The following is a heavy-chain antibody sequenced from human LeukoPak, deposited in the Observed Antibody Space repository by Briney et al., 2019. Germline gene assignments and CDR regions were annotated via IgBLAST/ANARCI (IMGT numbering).Heavy chain of an antibody. Sequence: ASVKVSCKVSGYTLTELSMHWVRQAPGKGLEWMGGFDPEDGETIYAQKFQGRVTMTEDASTDTAYMELSSLRSEDTAVYYCASSRAGGKTWTPRNAFDIWGQGTMVTVSS. CDR2: FDPEDGET. J-gene: IGHJ3*02. CDR3: ASSRAGGKTWTPRNAFDI. D-gene: IGHD4-23*01. V-gene: IGHV1-24*01. CDR1: GYTLTELS.